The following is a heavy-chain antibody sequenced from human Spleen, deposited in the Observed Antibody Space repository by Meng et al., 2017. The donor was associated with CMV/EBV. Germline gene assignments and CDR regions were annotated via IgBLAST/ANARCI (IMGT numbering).Heavy chain of an antibody. CDR2: IGTAGDT. CDR1: GFSNDD. J-gene: IGHJ6*02. Sequence: GESLKISCAASGFSNDDMHWVRQATGQGLEWVSIIGTAGDTYYPGSVKGRFTISRENAKNSLYLQMNSPRAGDTAVYYCARGLEKAVAGYYYYYYGMDVWGQGTTVTVSS. CDR3: ARGLEKAVAGYYYYYYGMDV. V-gene: IGHV3-13*01. D-gene: IGHD6-19*01.